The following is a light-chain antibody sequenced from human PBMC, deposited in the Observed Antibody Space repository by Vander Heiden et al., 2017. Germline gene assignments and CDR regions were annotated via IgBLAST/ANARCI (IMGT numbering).Light chain of an antibody. CDR2: DAS. V-gene: IGKV1D-13*01. Sequence: PSPLTPAVCAGGPSTCRVSSSINSALAWYQQKPGKAPQLLIYDASSLETGVPSRFSGSGSGTDFTLTISSLQAEDFAAYYCLQVNNYPVTFGGGTKVEIK. CDR1: SSINSA. CDR3: LQVNNYPVT. J-gene: IGKJ4*01.